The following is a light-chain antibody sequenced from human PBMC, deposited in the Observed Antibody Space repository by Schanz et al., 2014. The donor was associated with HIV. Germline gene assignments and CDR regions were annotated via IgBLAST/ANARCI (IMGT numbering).Light chain of an antibody. CDR2: GAS. J-gene: IGKJ1*01. Sequence: EIVLTQSPGTLSLSPGERATLSCRASQSVSSSYFAWYQQKPGQAPRLLIYGASSRATGIPDRFSGSGSGTEFTLTISSLQSEDFAVYYCHQYNDWRWTFGQGTKVEIK. CDR3: HQYNDWRWT. CDR1: QSVSSSY. V-gene: IGKV3-20*01.